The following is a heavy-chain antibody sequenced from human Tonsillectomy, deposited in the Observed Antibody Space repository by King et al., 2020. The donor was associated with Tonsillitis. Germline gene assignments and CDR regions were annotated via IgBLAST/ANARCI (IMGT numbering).Heavy chain of an antibody. J-gene: IGHJ6*03. Sequence: QLQESGPGLVKPSETLSLTCTVFGDSISSSRYFWGWIRQPPGKGLEWIGRIYYSGSTYCNPSLKSRVTISADTSKNQIFLNLTSVTAADTAVYYCARRGSGRYYYYVDVWGKGTTVTVSS. CDR1: GDSISSSRYF. CDR3: ARRGSGRYYYYVDV. V-gene: IGHV4-39*01. D-gene: IGHD3-10*01. CDR2: IYYSGST.